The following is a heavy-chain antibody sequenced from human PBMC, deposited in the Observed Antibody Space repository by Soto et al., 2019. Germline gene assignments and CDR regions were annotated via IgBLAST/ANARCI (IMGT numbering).Heavy chain of an antibody. V-gene: IGHV3-21*01. CDR2: ISSSSSYI. Sequence: GGSLKLSCAASGFTFSSYSMNWVRQAPGKGLEWVSSISSSSSYIYYADSVKGRFTIPRDNAKNSLYLQMNSLRAEDTAVYYCARDFRYYAQIWGQGTMVTVSS. CDR3: ARDFRYYAQI. J-gene: IGHJ3*02. D-gene: IGHD3-10*01. CDR1: GFTFSSYS.